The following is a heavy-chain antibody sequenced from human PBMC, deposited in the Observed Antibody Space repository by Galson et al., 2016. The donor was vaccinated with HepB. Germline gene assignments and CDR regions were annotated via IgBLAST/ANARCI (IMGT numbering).Heavy chain of an antibody. D-gene: IGHD6-13*01. CDR1: GYSISSGDY. Sequence: SETLSLTCSVSGYSISSGDYWGWIRQSPEKGLEWIGSICHVGTTYINPSLKSRITISVDTSKNQLSLKLNSVTAADTAVYYCARDGRPYTSWGQGILVTVSS. CDR2: ICHVGTT. V-gene: IGHV4-38-2*02. CDR3: ARDGRPYTS. J-gene: IGHJ4*02.